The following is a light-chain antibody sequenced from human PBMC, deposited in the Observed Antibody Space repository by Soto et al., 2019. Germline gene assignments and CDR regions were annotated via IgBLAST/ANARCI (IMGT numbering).Light chain of an antibody. CDR1: QSVTNSY. CDR3: QQYNNWPLT. CDR2: GVS. V-gene: IGKV3-15*01. Sequence: EVVMTQSPATLSVSPGERATLSCRASQSVTNSYLAWYQQKPGQAPRLLIYGVSTRATGIPARFSGSGSGTEFTLPISSLQSEDCAVYYCQQYNNWPLTFGGGTKVEIK. J-gene: IGKJ4*01.